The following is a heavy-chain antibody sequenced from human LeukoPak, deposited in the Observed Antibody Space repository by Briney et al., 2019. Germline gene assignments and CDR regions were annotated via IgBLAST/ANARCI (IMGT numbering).Heavy chain of an antibody. V-gene: IGHV3-30*02. Sequence: GGSLRLSCAASGFTFSSYGMHWVRQAPGKGLEWVAFIRYDGSNKYYADSVKGRFTISRDNSKNTLYLQMNSLRAEDTAVYYCAKLYYGSGSYAFSPDYWGQGTLVTVSS. J-gene: IGHJ4*02. CDR1: GFTFSSYG. D-gene: IGHD3-10*01. CDR2: IRYDGSNK. CDR3: AKLYYGSGSYAFSPDY.